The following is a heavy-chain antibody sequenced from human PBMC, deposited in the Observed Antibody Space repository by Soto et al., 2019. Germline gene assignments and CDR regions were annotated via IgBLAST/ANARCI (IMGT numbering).Heavy chain of an antibody. Sequence: VASVKVSCKASGYTFTSYGITWVRQAPGQGLEWMGWISAKKGDTNYAQKLQGRVTMTTDTSTSTIYMELRSLRSDDTAVYYCARVNTNSAGSWFDPWGQGTLVTVSS. CDR1: GYTFTSYG. D-gene: IGHD1-1*01. CDR3: ARVNTNSAGSWFDP. V-gene: IGHV1-18*04. CDR2: ISAKKGDT. J-gene: IGHJ5*02.